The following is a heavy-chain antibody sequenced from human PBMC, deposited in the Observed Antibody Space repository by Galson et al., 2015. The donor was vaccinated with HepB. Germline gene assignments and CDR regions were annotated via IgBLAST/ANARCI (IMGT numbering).Heavy chain of an antibody. Sequence: YLRLSCAASGFTFSSYSMNWVRQAPGKGLEWVSSISSSSSYIYYADSVKGRFTISRDNAKNSLYLQMNSLRAEDTAVYYCASRRYYGSGSYYIKHFDYWGQGTLVTVSS. J-gene: IGHJ4*02. CDR2: ISSSSSYI. V-gene: IGHV3-21*01. D-gene: IGHD3-10*01. CDR1: GFTFSSYS. CDR3: ASRRYYGSGSYYIKHFDY.